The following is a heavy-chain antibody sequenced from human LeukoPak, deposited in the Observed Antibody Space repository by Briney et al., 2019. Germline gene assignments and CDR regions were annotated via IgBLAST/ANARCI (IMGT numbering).Heavy chain of an antibody. D-gene: IGHD3-3*01. J-gene: IGHJ6*02. Sequence: ASVKVSCKASGYTFTSYDINWVRQAPGQGLEWMGGIIPIFGTANYAQKFQGRVTITTDESTSTAYMELSSLRSEDTAVYYCARSPPLDYDFWSGYHTTPFYYYYYGMDVWGQGTTVTVSS. CDR3: ARSPPLDYDFWSGYHTTPFYYYYYGMDV. CDR2: IIPIFGTA. V-gene: IGHV1-69*05. CDR1: GYTFTSYD.